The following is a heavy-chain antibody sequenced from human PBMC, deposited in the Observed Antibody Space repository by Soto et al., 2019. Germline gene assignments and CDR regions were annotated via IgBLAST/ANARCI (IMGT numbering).Heavy chain of an antibody. CDR2: IIPIFGTT. CDR3: ARVTDSNFLY. J-gene: IGHJ4*02. D-gene: IGHD4-4*01. Sequence: SVKVSCKASGGTFSSYAISWGRQAPGQGLQWMGGIIPIFGTTNYAKKFQGRVTITADESTSTVYMGLSSLRSEDTAVYYCARVTDSNFLYWGQGAMVTVSS. CDR1: GGTFSSYA. V-gene: IGHV1-69*13.